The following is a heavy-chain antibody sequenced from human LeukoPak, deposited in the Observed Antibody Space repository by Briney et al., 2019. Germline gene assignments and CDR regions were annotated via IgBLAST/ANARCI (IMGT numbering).Heavy chain of an antibody. CDR3: ARESMVSGYFDY. CDR2: ISYDGSNK. Sequence: PGRSLRLSCAASGFTFSSYAMHWVRQAPGKGLEWVAVISYDGSNKYYADSVKGRFTISRDNSKNTLYLQMNSLRADDTAVYYCARESMVSGYFDYWGQGTLVTVSS. D-gene: IGHD3-10*01. CDR1: GFTFSSYA. J-gene: IGHJ4*02. V-gene: IGHV3-30-3*01.